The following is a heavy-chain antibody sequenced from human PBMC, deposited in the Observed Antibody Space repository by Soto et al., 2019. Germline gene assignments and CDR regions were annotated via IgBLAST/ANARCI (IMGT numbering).Heavy chain of an antibody. V-gene: IGHV3-15*07. J-gene: IGHJ4*02. Sequence: PGGSLRLSCAASGFTFSNAWMNWVRQAPGKGLEWVGRIKSKTDGGTTDYAAPVKGRFTISRDDSKNTLYLQMNSLKTEDTAVYYCARVQGDSEGSSGWYYFDYWGQGTLVTVSS. D-gene: IGHD6-19*01. CDR3: ARVQGDSEGSSGWYYFDY. CDR2: IKSKTDGGTT. CDR1: GFTFSNAW.